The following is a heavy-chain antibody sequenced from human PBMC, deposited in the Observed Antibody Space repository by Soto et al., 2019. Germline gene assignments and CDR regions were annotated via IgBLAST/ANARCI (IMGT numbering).Heavy chain of an antibody. D-gene: IGHD3-22*01. V-gene: IGHV4-59*01. CDR1: GGSISSYY. CDR2: IYYSGST. CDR3: ARTGLTMIVVGESWFDP. J-gene: IGHJ5*02. Sequence: QVQLQESGPGLVKLSETLSLTCTVSGGSISSYYWSWIRQPPGKGLEWIGYIYYSGSTNYNPSLKSRVTISVDTSKNQFSLKLSSVTAADTAVYYCARTGLTMIVVGESWFDPWGQGTLVTVSS.